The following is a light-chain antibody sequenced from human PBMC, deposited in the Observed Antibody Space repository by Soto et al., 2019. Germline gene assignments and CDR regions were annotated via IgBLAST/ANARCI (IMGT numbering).Light chain of an antibody. CDR3: QQYYAAPLT. CDR1: QSILSSSNNGNY. Sequence: DIVMTQSPDSLAVSLGERATINCKSSQSILSSSNNGNYLAWYQQKAGQPPNLLISGASTRGSGVPDRFSGSGSGTDFTLTISSLQAEDVAVYYCQQYYAAPLTFGGGTKVDIK. J-gene: IGKJ4*01. CDR2: GAS. V-gene: IGKV4-1*01.